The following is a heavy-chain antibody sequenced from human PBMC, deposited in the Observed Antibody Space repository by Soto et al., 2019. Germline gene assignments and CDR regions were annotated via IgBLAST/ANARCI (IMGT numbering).Heavy chain of an antibody. V-gene: IGHV3-23*01. CDR3: AKESEGQWWADY. D-gene: IGHD2-15*01. J-gene: IGHJ4*02. Sequence: EVQLLESGGGLVQPGGSLRLSCAASGFTFSSYAMSWVRQAPGKGLEWVSGISGSGGSTYYADSVKGRFTISRDNSKNALSLQMNSLRDEDTAVYYCAKESEGQWWADYWGQGTLVTVSS. CDR1: GFTFSSYA. CDR2: ISGSGGST.